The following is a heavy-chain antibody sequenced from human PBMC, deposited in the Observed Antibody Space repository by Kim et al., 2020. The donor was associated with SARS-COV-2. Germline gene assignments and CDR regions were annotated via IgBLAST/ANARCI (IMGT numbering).Heavy chain of an antibody. Sequence: GGSLRLSCAASGFTFSSNTMNWVRQAPGQGLEWVSSISSSSTYIYYADSVKGRFTISRDNAKNSLYLQMNSLRVDDTAVYYCARDLQLGGQGTLVTVSS. CDR2: ISSSSTYI. CDR1: GFTFSSNT. J-gene: IGHJ4*02. V-gene: IGHV3-21*01. CDR3: ARDLQL. D-gene: IGHD6-6*01.